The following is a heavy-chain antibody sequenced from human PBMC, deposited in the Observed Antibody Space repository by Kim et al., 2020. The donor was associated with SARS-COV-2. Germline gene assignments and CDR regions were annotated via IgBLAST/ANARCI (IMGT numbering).Heavy chain of an antibody. Sequence: GGSLRLSCAASGFTFSSYSMNWVRQAPGKGLEWVSSISSSSSYIYYADSVKGRFTISRDNAKNSLYLQMNSLRAEDTAVYYCVRGGYSGYDRKGAFDYWGQGTLVTVSS. CDR3: VRGGYSGYDRKGAFDY. D-gene: IGHD5-12*01. V-gene: IGHV3-21*01. CDR1: GFTFSSYS. CDR2: ISSSSSYI. J-gene: IGHJ4*02.